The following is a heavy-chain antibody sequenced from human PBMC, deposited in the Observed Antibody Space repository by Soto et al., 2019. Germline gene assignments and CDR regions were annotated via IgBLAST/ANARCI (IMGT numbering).Heavy chain of an antibody. CDR2: IIPIFGTA. D-gene: IGHD5-18*01. V-gene: IGHV1-69*13. Sequence: VKVSCKASGGTFSSYAISWVRQAPGQGLEWMGGIIPIFGTANYAQKFQGRVTITADESTSTAYMELSSLRSEDTAVYYCARGRDTAMVTDRPYYFDYWGQGTLVTVSS. CDR1: GGTFSSYA. CDR3: ARGRDTAMVTDRPYYFDY. J-gene: IGHJ4*02.